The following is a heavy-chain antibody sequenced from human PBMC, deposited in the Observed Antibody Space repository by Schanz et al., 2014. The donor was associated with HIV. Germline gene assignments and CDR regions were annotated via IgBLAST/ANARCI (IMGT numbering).Heavy chain of an antibody. D-gene: IGHD1-26*01. CDR1: GGSFSSYA. J-gene: IGHJ5*02. CDR2: IIPIFATA. CDR3: ASASYSRNYYTGFDP. Sequence: QVQLVQSGAEVKKPGSSVKVSCTASGGSFSSYAINWVRQAPGQGLEWMGTIIPIFATADSAQKFQGRLTITADDSTNTAYMELSRLRSENSAISSCASASYSRNYYTGFDPWGQGTLVTVSS. V-gene: IGHV1-69*18.